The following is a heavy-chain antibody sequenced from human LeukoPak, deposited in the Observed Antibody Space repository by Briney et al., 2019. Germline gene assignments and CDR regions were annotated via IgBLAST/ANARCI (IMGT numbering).Heavy chain of an antibody. D-gene: IGHD4-23*01. Sequence: SETLSLTCTVSGGSISSGGYYWSWIRQPPGKGLEWIGYIYHSGSTYYNPSLKSRVTISVDRSKNQFSLKLSSVTAADTAVYYCASTRPGLTHDYGGIDYWGQGTLVTVSS. J-gene: IGHJ4*02. CDR1: GGSISSGGYY. CDR2: IYHSGST. V-gene: IGHV4-30-2*01. CDR3: ASTRPGLTHDYGGIDY.